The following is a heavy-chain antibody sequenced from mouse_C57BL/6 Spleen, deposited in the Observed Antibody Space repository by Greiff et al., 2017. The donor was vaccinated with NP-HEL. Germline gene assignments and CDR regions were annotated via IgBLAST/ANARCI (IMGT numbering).Heavy chain of an antibody. J-gene: IGHJ3*01. D-gene: IGHD1-1*01. CDR1: GFTFSSYA. CDR2: ISDGGSYT. V-gene: IGHV5-4*03. CDR3: AKGAHYGSSPWFAY. Sequence: EVKVVESGGGLVKPGGSLKLSCAASGFTFSSYAMSWVRQTPEQRLEWVATISDGGSYTYYPDNVKGRFTISRDNAKNNLYLQMSLLKSEDTAMYYCAKGAHYGSSPWFAYWGQGTLVTVSA.